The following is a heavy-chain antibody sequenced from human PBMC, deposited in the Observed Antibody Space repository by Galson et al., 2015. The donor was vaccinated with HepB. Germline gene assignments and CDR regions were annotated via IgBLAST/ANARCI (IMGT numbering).Heavy chain of an antibody. V-gene: IGHV3-23*01. D-gene: IGHD3-16*01. Sequence: SLRLSCAASRFIFSSYAMSWVRQAPGKGLEWVSAISGSGGSTYYADSVKGRFTISRDNFKNTLYLQMNSLRAEDMAVYYCAKGGRGGALGALNIWGQGTMVTVSS. J-gene: IGHJ3*02. CDR3: AKGGRGGALGALNI. CDR2: ISGSGGST. CDR1: RFIFSSYA.